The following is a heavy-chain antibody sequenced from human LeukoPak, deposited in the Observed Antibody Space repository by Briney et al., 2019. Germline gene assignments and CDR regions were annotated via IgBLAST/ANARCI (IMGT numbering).Heavy chain of an antibody. Sequence: GRSLRLSCAASGFTFSSYVMHWVRQAPGKGLEWVAIISYDGSNEYYADSVKGRFTISRDNSKNTLYLQMNSLRAADTAVYYCARGNSYYDSSDYFPWESFQHWGQGTLVTVSS. V-gene: IGHV3-30*04. CDR2: ISYDGSNE. D-gene: IGHD3-22*01. CDR1: GFTFSSYV. J-gene: IGHJ1*01. CDR3: ARGNSYYDSSDYFPWESFQH.